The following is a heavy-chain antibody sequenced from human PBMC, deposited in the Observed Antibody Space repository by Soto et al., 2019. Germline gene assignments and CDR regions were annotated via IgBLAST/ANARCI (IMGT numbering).Heavy chain of an antibody. CDR2: ISSSSSYI. J-gene: IGHJ4*02. CDR1: GFTFSSYS. D-gene: IGHD6-6*01. Sequence: EVQLVESGGGLVKPGGSLRLSCAASGFTFSSYSMNWVRPAPGKGLEWVSSISSSSSYIYYADSVKGRFTISRDNAKNSLYLQMNSLSAADTAVYYCARVGGQLVPGFDYWGQGTLVTVSS. CDR3: ARVGGQLVPGFDY. V-gene: IGHV3-21*01.